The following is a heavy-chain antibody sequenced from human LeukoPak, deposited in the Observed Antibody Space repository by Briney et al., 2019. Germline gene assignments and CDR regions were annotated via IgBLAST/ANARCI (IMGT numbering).Heavy chain of an antibody. J-gene: IGHJ4*01. D-gene: IGHD6-19*01. V-gene: IGHV4-34*01. CDR3: ARVKAVAGTLPHLLDY. Sequence: SETLSLTCAVYGGSFSGYYWSWIRQPPGKGLEWIGEINHRGSTSYNPSLKSRLTISKDKFKNQFSLKLTSVTVANTAVYFCARVKAVAGTLPHLLDYWGQGTLVTVSS. CDR2: INHRGST. CDR1: GGSFSGYY.